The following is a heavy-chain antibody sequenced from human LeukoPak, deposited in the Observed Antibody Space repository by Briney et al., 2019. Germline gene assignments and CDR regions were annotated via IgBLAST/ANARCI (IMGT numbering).Heavy chain of an antibody. CDR3: ARRDSSGYERLWDAFDI. J-gene: IGHJ3*02. V-gene: IGHV4-39*07. CDR1: GGSISSSSYY. Sequence: SETLSLTCTVSGGSISSSSYYWGWIRQPPGKGLEWIGSIYYSGSTYYNPSLKSRVTISVDTSKNQFSLKLSSVTAADTAVYYCARRDSSGYERLWDAFDIWGQGTMVTVSS. D-gene: IGHD3-22*01. CDR2: IYYSGST.